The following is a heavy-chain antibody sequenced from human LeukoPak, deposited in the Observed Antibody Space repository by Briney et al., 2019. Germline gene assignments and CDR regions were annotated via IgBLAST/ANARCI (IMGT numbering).Heavy chain of an antibody. CDR3: ARVTYYYDSSGRFDY. CDR2: IYYSGST. D-gene: IGHD3-22*01. Sequence: SETLSLTCTVSGGSISSSSYYWGWIRQPPGKGLEWIGSIYYSGSTYYNPSLKSRVTISVDTSKNQFSLKLSSVTAADTAVYYCARVTYYYDSSGRFDYWGQGTLVTVSS. J-gene: IGHJ4*02. V-gene: IGHV4-39*07. CDR1: GGSISSSSYY.